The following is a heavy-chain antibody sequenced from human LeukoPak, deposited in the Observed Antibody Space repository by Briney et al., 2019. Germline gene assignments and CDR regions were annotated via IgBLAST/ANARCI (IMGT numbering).Heavy chain of an antibody. CDR2: ISSGSTYM. J-gene: IGHJ3*02. D-gene: IGHD6-13*01. V-gene: IGHV3-21*01. CDR3: GRGRGRRKAAKGDAFDI. Sequence: GGSLRLSCAASGFTFSSYSMNWVRQAPGKGLEWVSSISSGSTYMYYADSVKGRFTISRDNAQNSMYLQMNSLRAEDTAVYYCGRGRGRRKAAKGDAFDIWGQGTMVTVSS. CDR1: GFTFSSYS.